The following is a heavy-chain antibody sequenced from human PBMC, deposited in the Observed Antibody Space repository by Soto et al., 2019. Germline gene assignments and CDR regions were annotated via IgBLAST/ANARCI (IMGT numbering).Heavy chain of an antibody. CDR2: IYYSGST. CDR3: ARCIRGTFDY. Sequence: TLSLTCTVSGGSISSGGYYWSWIRQHPGKGLEWIGYIYYSGSTYYNPSLKSRVTISVDTSKNQFSLKLSSVTAADTAVYYCARCIRGTFDYWGQGTLVTVSS. J-gene: IGHJ4*02. D-gene: IGHD1-1*01. CDR1: GGSISSGGYY. V-gene: IGHV4-31*03.